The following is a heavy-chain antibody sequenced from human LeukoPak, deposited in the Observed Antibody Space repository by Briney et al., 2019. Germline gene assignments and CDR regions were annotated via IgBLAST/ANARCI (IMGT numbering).Heavy chain of an antibody. J-gene: IGHJ4*02. CDR3: SRGVYGFDS. CDR2: VDNDGSTT. CDR1: GFTFGNYW. D-gene: IGHD5/OR15-5a*01. Sequence: GGSLRLSCAASGFTFGNYWMHWVRQAPGKGLVWVSFVDNDGSTTNHADSVKGRFTISRDNAKNTLYLQMNSLRAEDTAMYFCSRGVYGFDSWGQGTQVTVSS. V-gene: IGHV3-74*01.